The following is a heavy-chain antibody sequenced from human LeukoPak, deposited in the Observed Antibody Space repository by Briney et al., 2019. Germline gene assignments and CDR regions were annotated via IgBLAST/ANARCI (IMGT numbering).Heavy chain of an antibody. Sequence: GGSLRLSCAAPGFTFSSYEMNWVRQAPGKGLEWVSYISSSGSTIYYADSVKGRFTISRDNAKNSLYLQMNSLRAEDTAVYYCARVGATTRSGDYWGQGTLVTVSS. V-gene: IGHV3-48*03. D-gene: IGHD1-26*01. CDR2: ISSSGSTI. J-gene: IGHJ4*02. CDR3: ARVGATTRSGDY. CDR1: GFTFSSYE.